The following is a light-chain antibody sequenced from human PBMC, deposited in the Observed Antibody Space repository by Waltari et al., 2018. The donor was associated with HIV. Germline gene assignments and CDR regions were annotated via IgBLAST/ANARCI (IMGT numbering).Light chain of an antibody. Sequence: DIQITQSPSSMSASVGDKVTITCRAPQFISTSLAWYQQRPNRAPKLLIFDASRLQTGAPSRCSGRGSGTQFTLTINSLQPEDVATYYCQQANSFPHTFGQGT. CDR3: QQANSFPHT. CDR1: QFISTS. J-gene: IGKJ2*01. CDR2: DAS. V-gene: IGKV1-12*01.